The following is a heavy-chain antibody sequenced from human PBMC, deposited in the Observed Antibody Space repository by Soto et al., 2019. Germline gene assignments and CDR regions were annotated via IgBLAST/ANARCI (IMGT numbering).Heavy chain of an antibody. CDR3: ARGEEAVAGDDAFDI. CDR2: IYHSGST. V-gene: IGHV4-4*02. D-gene: IGHD6-19*01. Sequence: SETLSLTCAGSGGSISSSTWWSWVRQPPGKGLEWIGEIYHSGSTNYNPSLKSRVTISVDKSKNQFSLKLSSVTAADTAVYYCARGEEAVAGDDAFDIWGQGTMVT. J-gene: IGHJ3*02. CDR1: GGSISSSTW.